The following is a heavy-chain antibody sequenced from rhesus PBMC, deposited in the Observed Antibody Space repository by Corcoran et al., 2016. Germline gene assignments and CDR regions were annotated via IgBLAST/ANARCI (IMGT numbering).Heavy chain of an antibody. CDR2: ISYDGSKK. D-gene: IGHD5-12*01. J-gene: IGHJ2*01. CDR1: GFTFSSYG. Sequence: EVQLVESGGGLVQPGGSLRLSCAASGFTFSSYGMHWVRQAPGKGLEWVAVISYDGSKKDYADSVKERFTIARDKSKNMLYRQMNNLKLEDTAVYYCARPRSSYSYWYFDLWGPGTPITISS. V-gene: IGHV3-54*02. CDR3: ARPRSSYSYWYFDL.